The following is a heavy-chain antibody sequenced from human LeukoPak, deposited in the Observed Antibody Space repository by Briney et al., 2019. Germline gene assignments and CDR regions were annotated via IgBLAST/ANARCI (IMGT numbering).Heavy chain of an antibody. CDR2: TYYRSTWYN. CDR3: ARRLTQYDCFDP. CDR1: GDSVSSNSVT. Sequence: SQTLSLTCAIPGDSVSSNSVTWNWIRQSPSRGLEWLGRTYYRSTWYNDYAVSVRGRITVNPDTSKNQFSLHLNSVTPEDTAVYYCARRLTQYDCFDPWGQGILVTVSS. V-gene: IGHV6-1*01. J-gene: IGHJ5*02. D-gene: IGHD2-2*01.